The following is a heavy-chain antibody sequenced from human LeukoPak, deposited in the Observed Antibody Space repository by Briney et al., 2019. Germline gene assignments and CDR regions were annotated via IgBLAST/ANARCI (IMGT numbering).Heavy chain of an antibody. D-gene: IGHD2-15*01. CDR2: ISAYNGNT. V-gene: IGHV1-18*01. Sequence: ASAKVSCKASGYTFTSYGISWVRQAPGQGLEWMGWISAYNGNTNYAQKLQGRVTMTTDTSTSTAYMELRSLRSDDTAVYYCARDPKDIVVVVAATSWAFDIWGQGTMVTVSS. J-gene: IGHJ3*02. CDR1: GYTFTSYG. CDR3: ARDPKDIVVVVAATSWAFDI.